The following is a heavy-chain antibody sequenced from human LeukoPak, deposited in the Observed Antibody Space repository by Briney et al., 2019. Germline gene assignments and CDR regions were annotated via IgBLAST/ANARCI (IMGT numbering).Heavy chain of an antibody. J-gene: IGHJ4*02. Sequence: ASVKVSCKASGYTFTSYGISWVRQAPGQGLEWMGWIRPYNGNTNYAQKLQGRVTMTTDTSTSTAYMELRSLRSDDTAVYYCARANQISGQLEPSDFDYWGQGTLVTVSS. D-gene: IGHD1-1*01. CDR1: GYTFTSYG. V-gene: IGHV1-18*01. CDR2: IRPYNGNT. CDR3: ARANQISGQLEPSDFDY.